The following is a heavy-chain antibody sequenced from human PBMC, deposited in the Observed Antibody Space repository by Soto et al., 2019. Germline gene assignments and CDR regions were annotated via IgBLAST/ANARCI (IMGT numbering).Heavy chain of an antibody. CDR2: IFHDGNT. V-gene: IGHV4-4*02. D-gene: IGHD2-8*02. CDR3: ARHEGWTGPDQ. J-gene: IGHJ5*02. Sequence: SETLSLTCAVSGASIGSGGWWSWFRQPPGKGLEWIAEIFHDGNTNYSPSLKSRVTISVDKSQNQFSLNVYSVTAADTAVYYCARHEGWTGPDQWGQGTLVTVSS. CDR1: GASIGSGGW.